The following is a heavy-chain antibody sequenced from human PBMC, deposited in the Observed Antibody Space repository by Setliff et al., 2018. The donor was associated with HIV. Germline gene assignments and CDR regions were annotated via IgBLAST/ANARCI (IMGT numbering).Heavy chain of an antibody. CDR3: ARVVPREVAPGGFDI. V-gene: IGHV4-38-2*01. J-gene: IGHJ3*02. CDR2: ISYSGST. Sequence: PSETLSLTCAVSGYSVSSGYYWGWIRQPPGKGLEWIASISYSGSTYYAPSLKSRVTISVDTSKNQFSLKLTSVTAADTAVYFCARVVPREVAPGGFDIWGQGTMVTVSS. CDR1: GYSVSSGYY. D-gene: IGHD5-12*01.